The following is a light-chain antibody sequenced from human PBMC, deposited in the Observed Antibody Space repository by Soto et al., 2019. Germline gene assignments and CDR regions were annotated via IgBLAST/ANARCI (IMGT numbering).Light chain of an antibody. CDR3: QQYYDAPFT. V-gene: IGKV1-39*01. CDR1: QGISHY. J-gene: IGKJ4*01. Sequence: DIPLTQSPSSLSPSAGDEATITCRASQGISHYLTWYQQKPGRAPTLLIYGVSTLQSGVPSRFSGGGSGTDFTLTISNLQLEDFATYYCQQYYDAPFTFGGGTRVQIK. CDR2: GVS.